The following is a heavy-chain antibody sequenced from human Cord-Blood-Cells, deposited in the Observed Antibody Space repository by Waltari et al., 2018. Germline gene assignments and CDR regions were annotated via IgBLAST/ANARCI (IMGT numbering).Heavy chain of an antibody. V-gene: IGHV3-30*18. J-gene: IGHJ3*02. Sequence: QVQLVESGGGVVQPGRSLRLSCAASGFTFSSYGMHWVRQAPGKGLEWVAVISYDGRNKYYADAVKGRFTISRDNSKNTLYLQMNSLRAEDTAVYYCAKENSSSSFFAFDIWGQGTMVTVSS. CDR2: ISYDGRNK. CDR1: GFTFSSYG. D-gene: IGHD6-6*01. CDR3: AKENSSSSFFAFDI.